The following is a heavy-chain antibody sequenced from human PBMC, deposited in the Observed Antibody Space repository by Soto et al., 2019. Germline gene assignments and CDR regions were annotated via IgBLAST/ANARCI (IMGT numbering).Heavy chain of an antibody. J-gene: IGHJ6*02. CDR1: GYTFTGYY. Sequence: ASVKVSCKASGYTFTGYYMHWVRQAPGQGLEWMGWINPNSGGTNYAQKFQGRVTMTRDTSISTAYMELSRLRSDDTAVYYCAREGNTAMVYYYYGMDVWGQGTTVTVSS. CDR2: INPNSGGT. D-gene: IGHD5-18*01. V-gene: IGHV1-2*02. CDR3: AREGNTAMVYYYYGMDV.